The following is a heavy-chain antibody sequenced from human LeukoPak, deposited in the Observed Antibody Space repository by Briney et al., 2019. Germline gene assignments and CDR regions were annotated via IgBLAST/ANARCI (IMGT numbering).Heavy chain of an antibody. CDR2: IKCDGSEK. D-gene: IGHD3-16*01. Sequence: PGGSLRLSCAASGFTFSSSWMHWVCQAPEKGLEWVADIKCDGSEKYYVDSVKGRLTISRDNAKNSLYLQVNSLRAEDTAVYYCAKEGEPLGVAVRGGLFGYWGQGTLVTVSS. J-gene: IGHJ4*02. V-gene: IGHV3-52*01. CDR1: GFTFSSSW. CDR3: AKEGEPLGVAVRGGLFGY.